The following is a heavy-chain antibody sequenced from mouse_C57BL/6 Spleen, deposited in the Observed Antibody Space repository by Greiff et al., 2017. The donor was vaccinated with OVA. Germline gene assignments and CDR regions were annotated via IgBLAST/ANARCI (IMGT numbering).Heavy chain of an antibody. CDR1: GYTFTSYW. CDR3: ARSPY. CDR2: IDPSDSYT. J-gene: IGHJ2*01. V-gene: IGHV1-50*01. Sequence: QVQLKQPGAELVKPGASVKLSCKASGYTFTSYWMQWVKQRPGQGLEWIGEIDPSDSYTNYNQKFKGKATLTVDTSSSTAYMQLSSLTSEDSAVYYCARSPYWGQGTTLTVSS.